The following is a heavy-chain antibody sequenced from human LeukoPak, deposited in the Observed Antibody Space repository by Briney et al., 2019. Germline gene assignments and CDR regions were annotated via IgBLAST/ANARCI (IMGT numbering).Heavy chain of an antibody. V-gene: IGHV3-48*01. CDR2: ITASDTTK. D-gene: IGHD6-13*01. J-gene: IGHJ5*02. CDR1: GLTFSSYN. Sequence: PGGSLRLSCAASGLTFSSYNMNWVRQAPGKGPEWVAYITASDTTKYYADSVKGRFTISRDNAKKSLFLQMNSLRADNTAVYYCAAASAFSSSWRSWGQGTVVSVSS. CDR3: AAASAFSSSWRS.